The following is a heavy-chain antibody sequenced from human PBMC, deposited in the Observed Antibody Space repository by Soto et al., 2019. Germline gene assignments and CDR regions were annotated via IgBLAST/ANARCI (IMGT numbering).Heavy chain of an antibody. D-gene: IGHD2-2*01. CDR3: ARWGSGYCSSTSCLGSYYYYGMDV. CDR1: GYSFTSYW. V-gene: IGHV5-10-1*01. J-gene: IGHJ6*02. Sequence: GESLKISCKGSGYSFTSYWISWVRQMPGKGLEWMGRIDPSDSYTNYSPSFQGHVTISADRSISTAYLQWSSLKASDTAMYYCARWGSGYCSSTSCLGSYYYYGMDVWGQGTTVTVSS. CDR2: IDPSDSYT.